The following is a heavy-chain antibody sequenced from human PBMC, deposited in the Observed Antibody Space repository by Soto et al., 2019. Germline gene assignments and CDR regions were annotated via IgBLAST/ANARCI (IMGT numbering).Heavy chain of an antibody. V-gene: IGHV1-69*01. Sequence: QVQLVQSGAEVKKPGSSVKVSCKASGDTLSTHGISWVRQAPGQGLEWMGGTIPIIGTTDYAEKFQGRVTITADESTTTSDMELSSLRPDDTAVYYCAAGDGSDTGDHWGQGTLVTVSS. J-gene: IGHJ4*02. CDR2: TIPIIGTT. D-gene: IGHD5-18*01. CDR1: GDTLSTHG. CDR3: AAGDGSDTGDH.